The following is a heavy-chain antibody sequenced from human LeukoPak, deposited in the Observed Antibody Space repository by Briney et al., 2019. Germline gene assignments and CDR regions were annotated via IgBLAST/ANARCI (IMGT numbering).Heavy chain of an antibody. V-gene: IGHV3-23*01. CDR3: AAVIGYCSGGSCYGGYYYYYMDV. CDR1: GFTFSSYA. D-gene: IGHD2-15*01. CDR2: ITGSGGST. J-gene: IGHJ6*03. Sequence: GGSLRLSCAASGFTFSSYAMTWVRQAPGKGLEWVSTITGSGGSTYYADSVKGRFTISRDDSKNTLYLQMNSLRAEDTAVYYCAAVIGYCSGGSCYGGYYYYYMDVWGKGTTVTVSS.